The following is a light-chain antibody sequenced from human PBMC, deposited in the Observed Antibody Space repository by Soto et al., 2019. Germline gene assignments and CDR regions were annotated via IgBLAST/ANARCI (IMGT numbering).Light chain of an antibody. CDR2: ATS. CDR1: QSVSTSY. J-gene: IGKJ4*01. V-gene: IGKV3-20*01. CDR3: HQYGASPFT. Sequence: EIVLTQSPGTLSLSPGEGATLSCRASQSVSTSYFAWYQQKPGQAPRLLIYATSNRPTDIPDRFSGSGSGTDFSLTISRLEPEDCAVYYCHQYGASPFTFGGGTKVEIK.